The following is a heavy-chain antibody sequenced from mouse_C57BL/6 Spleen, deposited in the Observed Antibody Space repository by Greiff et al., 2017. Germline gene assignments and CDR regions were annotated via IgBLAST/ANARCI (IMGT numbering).Heavy chain of an antibody. J-gene: IGHJ4*01. V-gene: IGHV1-64*01. D-gene: IGHD2-1*01. CDR3: ARGHYGNYENAMDY. Sequence: QVHVKQPGAELVKPGASVKLSCKASGYTFTSYWMHWVKQRPGQGLEWIGMIHPNSGSTNYNEKFKSKATLTVDKSSSTAYMQLSSLTSEDSAVYYCARGHYGNYENAMDYWGQGTSVTVSS. CDR1: GYTFTSYW. CDR2: IHPNSGST.